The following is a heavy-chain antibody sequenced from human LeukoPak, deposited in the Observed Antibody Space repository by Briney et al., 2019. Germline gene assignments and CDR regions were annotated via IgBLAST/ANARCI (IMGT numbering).Heavy chain of an antibody. J-gene: IGHJ4*02. CDR3: ATGYTYDYSLY. Sequence: EASVKVSCKVSGDTVTGFSIHWVRQTPGHGLEWMGGFDPEDGARSFAQKFQGRVTMTEDISTDTAYMDLSSLRSEDTAVYYCATGYTYDYSLYWGQGTLVTVYS. D-gene: IGHD5-18*01. CDR2: FDPEDGAR. CDR1: GDTVTGFS. V-gene: IGHV1-24*01.